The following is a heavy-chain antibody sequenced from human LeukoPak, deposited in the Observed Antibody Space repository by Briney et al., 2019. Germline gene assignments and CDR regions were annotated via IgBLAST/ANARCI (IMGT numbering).Heavy chain of an antibody. CDR3: ARRSSGWPKGAFDI. CDR1: GFTFSSYG. J-gene: IGHJ3*02. Sequence: GGSLRLSCAASGFTFSSYGMHWVRQAPGKGLEWVAFIRYDGSNKYYADSVEGRFTISRDNSKNTLYLQMNSLRAEDTAVYYCARRSSGWPKGAFDIWGQGTMVTVSS. CDR2: IRYDGSNK. D-gene: IGHD6-19*01. V-gene: IGHV3-30*02.